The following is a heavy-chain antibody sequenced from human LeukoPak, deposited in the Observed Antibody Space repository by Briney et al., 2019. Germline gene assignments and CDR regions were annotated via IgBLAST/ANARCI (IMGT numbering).Heavy chain of an antibody. V-gene: IGHV3-64*01. CDR3: ARDLPPYYYDSSGDAFDI. J-gene: IGHJ3*02. D-gene: IGHD3-22*01. Sequence: GGSLRLSCAASGFTFSSYAMHWVRQAPGKGLEYVSAISSNGGSTYYANSVKGRFTISRDNSKNTLYLQMGSLRAEDMAVYYCARDLPPYYYDSSGDAFDIWGQGTMVTVSS. CDR1: GFTFSSYA. CDR2: ISSNGGST.